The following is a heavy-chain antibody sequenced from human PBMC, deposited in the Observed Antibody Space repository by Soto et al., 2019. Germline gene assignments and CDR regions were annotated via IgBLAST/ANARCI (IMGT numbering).Heavy chain of an antibody. V-gene: IGHV4-39*01. CDR2: LFYGGTT. D-gene: IGHD3-10*01. CDR3: ARHRGPAPVY. J-gene: IGHJ4*02. Sequence: WTWIRQPPGKGLEWVGSLFYGGTTDYNPSLKSRLTMSLDTSKNHCSLKLRSVTAADTAVYYCARHRGPAPVYWGQGTLVTASS.